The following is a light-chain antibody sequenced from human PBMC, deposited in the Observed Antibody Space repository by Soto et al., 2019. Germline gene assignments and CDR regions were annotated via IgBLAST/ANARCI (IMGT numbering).Light chain of an antibody. Sequence: DIQMTHSPSSLSASVGDRVTITCRASQSISTYLNWYQQKAGLAPKLLIYAASSLQSGVPSRFSGSGSGTDFTLTISSLQPEDFATYYCQQTYSTPPTFGQGTKVDI. CDR1: QSISTY. J-gene: IGKJ1*01. V-gene: IGKV1-39*01. CDR2: AAS. CDR3: QQTYSTPPT.